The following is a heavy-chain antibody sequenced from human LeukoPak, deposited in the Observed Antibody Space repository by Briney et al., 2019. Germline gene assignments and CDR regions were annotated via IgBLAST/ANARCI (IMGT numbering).Heavy chain of an antibody. CDR3: AKDLRYYDSSALDY. V-gene: IGHV3-30*18. J-gene: IGHJ4*02. D-gene: IGHD3-22*01. CDR2: ISYDGSNK. Sequence: GGSLRLSCAASGFTCSSYGRHWVRQAPVKGLEWVAVISYDGSNKYYADSVKGRFTISRDNSKNTLYLQMNSLRAGDTAVYYCAKDLRYYDSSALDYWGQGTLVTVSS. CDR1: GFTCSSYG.